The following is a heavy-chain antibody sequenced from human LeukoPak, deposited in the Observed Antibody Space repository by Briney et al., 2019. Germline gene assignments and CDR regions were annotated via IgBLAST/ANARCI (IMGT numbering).Heavy chain of an antibody. V-gene: IGHV3-23*01. Sequence: GGSLRLSCAASGFTFSSYAMSWVRQAPGKGLEWVSAISGSGGSTYYADSVKGRFTISRDNSKNTLYLQMNSLRAEDTAVYYCARDRGSSSWYFGYYYGMDVWGQGTTVTVSS. CDR1: GFTFSSYA. CDR2: ISGSGGST. J-gene: IGHJ6*02. D-gene: IGHD6-13*01. CDR3: ARDRGSSSWYFGYYYGMDV.